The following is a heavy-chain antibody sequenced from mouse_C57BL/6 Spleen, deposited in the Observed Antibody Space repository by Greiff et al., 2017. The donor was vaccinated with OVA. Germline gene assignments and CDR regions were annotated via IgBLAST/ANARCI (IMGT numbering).Heavy chain of an antibody. J-gene: IGHJ4*01. D-gene: IGHD2-3*01. Sequence: VMLVESGAELVRPGASVKLSCKASGYTFTDYYINWVKQRPGQGLEWIARIYPGSGNTYYNEKFKGKATLTAEKSSSTAYMQLSSLTSEDSAVYFCARDGYYLYAMDYWGQGTSVTVSS. CDR1: GYTFTDYY. CDR2: IYPGSGNT. CDR3: ARDGYYLYAMDY. V-gene: IGHV1-76*01.